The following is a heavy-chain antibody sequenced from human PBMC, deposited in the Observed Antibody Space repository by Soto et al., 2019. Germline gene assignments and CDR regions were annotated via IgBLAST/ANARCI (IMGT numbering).Heavy chain of an antibody. CDR2: IYYTGNT. CDR3: ASLQGARFDP. V-gene: IGHV4-59*13. CDR1: GGSISTYY. J-gene: IGHJ5*02. Sequence: PSETLSLTCTVTGGSISTYYWSWILQPPGKGLEWIGRIYYTGNTNYNPSLKSRVTISVDTSTNRFSLRLRSVSAADTAVYYCASLQGARFDPWGQGTLVTVSS.